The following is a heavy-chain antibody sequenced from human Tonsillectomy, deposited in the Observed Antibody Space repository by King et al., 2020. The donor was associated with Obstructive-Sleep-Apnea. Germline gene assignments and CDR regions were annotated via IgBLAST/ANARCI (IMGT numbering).Heavy chain of an antibody. CDR3: ARDYYYESSGYYVDY. CDR1: GYSISSGYY. CDR2: IYHSGST. J-gene: IGHJ4*02. Sequence: QLQESGPGLVKPSETLSLTCTVSGYSISSGYYWGWIRQPPGKGLEGIGSIYHSGSTYYNPSLKSRVTISVDTSKNQFSLKLSSVTAADTAVYYCARDYYYESSGYYVDYWGQGTLVTVSS. D-gene: IGHD3-22*01. V-gene: IGHV4-38-2*02.